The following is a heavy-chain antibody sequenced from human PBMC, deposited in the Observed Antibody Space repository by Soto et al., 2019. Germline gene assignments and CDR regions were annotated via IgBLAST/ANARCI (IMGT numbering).Heavy chain of an antibody. CDR2: IIPILGIA. Sequence: SVKVSCKASGGTFSSYTISWVRQAPGQGLEWMGRIIPILGIANYAQKFQGRFTISRDSTKQTLYLQMNSLRPDDTAMYYCARDGVSSTEYTWNYGTYFDYWGQGALVPVSS. J-gene: IGHJ4*02. CDR1: GGTFSSYT. V-gene: IGHV1-69*04. D-gene: IGHD1-7*01. CDR3: ARDGVSSTEYTWNYGTYFDY.